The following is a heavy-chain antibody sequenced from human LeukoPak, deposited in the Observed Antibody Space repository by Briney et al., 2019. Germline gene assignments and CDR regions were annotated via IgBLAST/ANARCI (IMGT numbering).Heavy chain of an antibody. J-gene: IGHJ4*02. CDR3: AKGPRAAGYFDY. Sequence: PGGSLRLSCAASGFTFSSYGMHWVRPAPGKGLEWVAVISYDGSNKYSADSVKGRFTISRDNSKNTLYLQMNSLRAEDTAVYYCAKGPRAAGYFDYWGQGTLVTVSS. D-gene: IGHD6-25*01. CDR1: GFTFSSYG. V-gene: IGHV3-30*18. CDR2: ISYDGSNK.